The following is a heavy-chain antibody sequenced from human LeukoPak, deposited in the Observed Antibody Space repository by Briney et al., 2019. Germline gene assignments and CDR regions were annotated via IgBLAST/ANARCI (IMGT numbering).Heavy chain of an antibody. J-gene: IGHJ6*02. Sequence: GGSLRLSCAASGLTFSSYSMNWVRQAPGKGLEWVSYISSSSSTIYYADSVKGRFTISRDNAKNSLYLQMNSLRAEDTAVYYCASGPYGMDVWGQGTTVTVSS. CDR1: GLTFSSYS. V-gene: IGHV3-48*04. CDR2: ISSSSSTI. CDR3: ASGPYGMDV.